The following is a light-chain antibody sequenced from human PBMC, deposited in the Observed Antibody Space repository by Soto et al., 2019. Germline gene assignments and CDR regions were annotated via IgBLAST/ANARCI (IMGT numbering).Light chain of an antibody. V-gene: IGKV1-33*01. J-gene: IGKJ5*01. CDR1: QTIGNY. CDR2: DAS. Sequence: DIQMTQSPSSLSATVGDRVTITCRASQTIGNYLNWYQQKLGKAPKLLIYDASNLETGVPSRFSGSGSGTYFSFTISSLQPEDFATYYCQQYSNLITFGQGTRLEIK. CDR3: QQYSNLIT.